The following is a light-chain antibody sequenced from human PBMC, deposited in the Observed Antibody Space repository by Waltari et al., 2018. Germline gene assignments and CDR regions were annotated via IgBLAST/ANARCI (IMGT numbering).Light chain of an antibody. J-gene: IGLJ2*01. CDR3: SSYTRSTTLV. CDR2: AVV. V-gene: IGLV2-14*03. Sequence: QSALTQPASVSGSPGQSISISCTGSNNDIGAYNYVSWYQQYPGKAPKVLIFAVVNRPSGISNRFSGSKSGNTASLTISGLQAEDEADYFCSSYTRSTTLVFGEGTKLTVL. CDR1: NNDIGAYNY.